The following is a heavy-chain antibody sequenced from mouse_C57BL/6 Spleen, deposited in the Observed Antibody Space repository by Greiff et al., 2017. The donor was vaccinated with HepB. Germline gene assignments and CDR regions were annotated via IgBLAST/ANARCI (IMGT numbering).Heavy chain of an antibody. J-gene: IGHJ4*01. Sequence: QVQLQQSGPELVKPGASVKISCKASGYAFSSSWMNWVKQRPGKGLEWIGRIYPGDGDTNYNGKFKGKATLTADKSSSTAYMQLSSLTSEDSAVYFCARYDYCGHYAMDYWGQGTSVTVSS. CDR1: GYAFSSSW. CDR2: IYPGDGDT. D-gene: IGHD2-4*01. V-gene: IGHV1-82*01. CDR3: ARYDYCGHYAMDY.